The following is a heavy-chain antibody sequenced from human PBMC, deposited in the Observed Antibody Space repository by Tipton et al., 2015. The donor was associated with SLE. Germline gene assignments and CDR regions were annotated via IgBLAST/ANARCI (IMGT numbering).Heavy chain of an antibody. Sequence: SLRLSCAASGFTFSSYWMSWVRQAPGKGLEWVANIKQDGSEKYYVDSVKGRFTISRDNAKNSLYLQMNSLRAEDTAVYYCARDCTTGVCYTTSFDYWGQGTLVTVSP. CDR3: ARDCTTGVCYTTSFDY. CDR2: IKQDGSEK. D-gene: IGHD2-8*01. CDR1: GFTFSSYW. J-gene: IGHJ4*02. V-gene: IGHV3-7*01.